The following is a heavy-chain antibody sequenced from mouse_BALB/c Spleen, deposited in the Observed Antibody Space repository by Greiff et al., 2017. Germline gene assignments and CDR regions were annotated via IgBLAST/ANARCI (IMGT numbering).Heavy chain of an antibody. V-gene: IGHV1-39*01. CDR1: GYSFTDYI. J-gene: IGHJ4*01. Sequence: EVQLQQTGPELVKPGASVKISCKASGYSFTDYIMLWVKQSHGKSLEWIGNINPYYGSTSYNLKFKGKATLTVDKSSSTAYMQLNSLTSEDSAVYYCARGSTMITTGAMDDWGQGTSVTVSS. CDR3: ARGSTMITTGAMDD. D-gene: IGHD2-4*01. CDR2: INPYYGST.